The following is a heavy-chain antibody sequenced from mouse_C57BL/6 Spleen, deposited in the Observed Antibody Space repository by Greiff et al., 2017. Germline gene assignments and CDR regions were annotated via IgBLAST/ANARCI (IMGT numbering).Heavy chain of an antibody. CDR2: IHPNSGST. CDR3: ARRSGNYYAMDY. J-gene: IGHJ4*01. CDR1: GYTFTSYW. D-gene: IGHD2-1*01. Sequence: QVQLQQPGAELVKPGASVKLSCKASGYTFTSYWMHWVKQRPGQGLEWIGLIHPNSGSTNYNEKFKSKATLTVDKSSSTAYMQLSSLTSEDSAVYYCARRSGNYYAMDYWGQGTSVTVSS. V-gene: IGHV1-64*01.